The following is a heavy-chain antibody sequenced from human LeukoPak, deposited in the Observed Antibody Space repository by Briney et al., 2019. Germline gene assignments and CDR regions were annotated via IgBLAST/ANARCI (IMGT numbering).Heavy chain of an antibody. V-gene: IGHV3-30*18. J-gene: IGHJ4*02. CDR2: ISYDGSNK. CDR1: GFTFSSYG. D-gene: IGHD3-16*01. CDR3: AKVLRPTGDLGVMTEEFDY. Sequence: TGGSLRLSCAASGFTFSSYGMHWVRQAPGKGLEWVAVISYDGSNKYYADSVKGRFTISRDNSKNTLYLQMNSLRAEDTAVYYCAKVLRPTGDLGVMTEEFDYWGQGTLVTVSS.